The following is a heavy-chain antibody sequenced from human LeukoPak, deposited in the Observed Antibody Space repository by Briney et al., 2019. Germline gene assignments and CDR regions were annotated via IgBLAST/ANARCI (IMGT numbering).Heavy chain of an antibody. CDR2: ISSSSSYI. CDR3: ARGYGVTYYDILTGYPDGDY. CDR1: GLTFSSYS. V-gene: IGHV3-21*01. J-gene: IGHJ4*02. D-gene: IGHD3-9*01. Sequence: GGSLRLSCAVSGLTFSSYSMNWVRQAPGKGLEWVSSISSSSSYIYYADSVKGRFTISRDNAKNSLYLQMNSLRAEDTAVYYCARGYGVTYYDILTGYPDGDYWGQGTLVTVSS.